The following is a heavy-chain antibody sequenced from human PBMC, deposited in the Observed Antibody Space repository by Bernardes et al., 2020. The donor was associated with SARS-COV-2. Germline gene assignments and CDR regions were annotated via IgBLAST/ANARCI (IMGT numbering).Heavy chain of an antibody. CDR1: GDSVSSTSVA. Sequence: QPLSLTCAISGDSVSSTSVAWNWIRQSPSGGLEWLGRTYYRSKWHNDYAVSVRSRISINPDTPKNQFSLQLKSVTPEDTAVYYCGREHNFNYDARWFDLWGQGTLVTVSS. CDR2: TYYRSKWHN. CDR3: GREHNFNYDARWFDL. J-gene: IGHJ5*02. D-gene: IGHD4-4*01. V-gene: IGHV6-1*01.